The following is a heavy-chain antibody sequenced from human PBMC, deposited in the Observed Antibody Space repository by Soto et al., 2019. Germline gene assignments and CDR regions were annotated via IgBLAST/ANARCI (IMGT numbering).Heavy chain of an antibody. CDR2: ISGSGGST. J-gene: IGHJ4*02. V-gene: IGHV3-23*01. D-gene: IGHD2-15*01. CDR3: AKGKGEGYCTGGSCSFDN. Sequence: GGSLRLSCAASGFTFSSYAMSWVRQAPGKGLEWVSAISGSGGSTYYADSVKGRVTISRDNANNTLYLRMNSLRVEDAAVYYCAKGKGEGYCTGGSCSFDNWGQGTLVTVSS. CDR1: GFTFSSYA.